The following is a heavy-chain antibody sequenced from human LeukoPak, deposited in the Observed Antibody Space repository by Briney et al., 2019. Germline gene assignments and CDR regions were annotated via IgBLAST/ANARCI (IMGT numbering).Heavy chain of an antibody. CDR3: ARGVVGATTGAYYFDY. Sequence: GASVKVSCKASGGAFSTDAISWVRQAPGQGLEWMGGIIPIFGTANYAQKFQGRVTITADESTSTAYMELSSLRSEDTAVYYCARGVVGATTGAYYFDYWGQGTLVTVPS. CDR2: IIPIFGTA. D-gene: IGHD1-26*01. V-gene: IGHV1-69*13. J-gene: IGHJ4*02. CDR1: GGAFSTDA.